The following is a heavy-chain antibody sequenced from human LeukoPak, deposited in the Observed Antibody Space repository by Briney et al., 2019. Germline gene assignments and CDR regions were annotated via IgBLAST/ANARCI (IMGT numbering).Heavy chain of an antibody. J-gene: IGHJ5*02. D-gene: IGHD3-22*01. V-gene: IGHV3-33*06. CDR2: IWYDGSNK. CDR3: AKVSITMIVAHTWVDDGGWFDP. CDR1: GFTFSSYG. Sequence: PGGSLRLSCAASGFTFSSYGMHWVRQAPGKGLEWVAVIWYDGSNKYYADSVKGRFTVSRDNSKNTLYLQMNSLRAEDTAVYYCAKVSITMIVAHTWVDDGGWFDPWGQGTLVTVSS.